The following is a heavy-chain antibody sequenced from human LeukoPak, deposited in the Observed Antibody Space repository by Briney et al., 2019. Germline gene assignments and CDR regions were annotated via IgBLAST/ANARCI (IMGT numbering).Heavy chain of an antibody. CDR3: ARGWFGGNDY. V-gene: IGHV4-59*01. J-gene: IGHJ4*02. Sequence: PSETLSLTCTVSGGSISSYYWSWIRQPPGKGLEWIGYIYYSGSTNYNPSLKSRVTISVDTSKNQFSLKLSSVTATDTAVYYCARGWFGGNDYWGQGTLVTVSS. CDR2: IYYSGST. D-gene: IGHD3-10*01. CDR1: GGSISSYY.